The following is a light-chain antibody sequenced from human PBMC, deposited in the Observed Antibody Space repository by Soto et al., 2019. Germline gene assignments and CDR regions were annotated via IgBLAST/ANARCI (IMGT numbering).Light chain of an antibody. V-gene: IGKV3-11*01. J-gene: IGKJ1*01. Sequence: EIVLTHSPATLALSPCERATLSFRASQSVGNKLAWYLQRPGQAPRLLIYESSNRAAGIPARFSGSGSGTDFTLTVSGLESEDFVVYYCQQHSGWPWTFGQGTKVDI. CDR1: QSVGNK. CDR2: ESS. CDR3: QQHSGWPWT.